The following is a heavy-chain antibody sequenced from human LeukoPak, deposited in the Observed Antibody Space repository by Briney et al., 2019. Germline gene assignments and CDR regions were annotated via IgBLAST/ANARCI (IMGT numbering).Heavy chain of an antibody. Sequence: PGGSLRLSCAASGFTFSSYSMNWVRQAPGKGLEWVSYISSFSGTIYYADSVKGRFTISRDNAKNTLYLQMNSLRAEDTAVYYCAKDFDDYVWVDGGWFDPWGQGTLVTVSS. D-gene: IGHD3-16*01. CDR3: AKDFDDYVWVDGGWFDP. CDR1: GFTFSSYS. CDR2: ISSFSGTI. V-gene: IGHV3-48*01. J-gene: IGHJ5*02.